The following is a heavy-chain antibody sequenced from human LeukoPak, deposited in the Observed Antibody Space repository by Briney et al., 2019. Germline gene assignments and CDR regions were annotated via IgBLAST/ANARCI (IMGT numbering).Heavy chain of an antibody. CDR1: VGSISSGNW. CDR2: IYHNGTP. V-gene: IGHV4-4*02. J-gene: IGHJ4*02. Sequence: SETLSLTCAVSVGSISSGNWWSWVRQSPGKGLEWIGEIYHNGTPYYSPSLKSRVTISADTFKNHFSLKLTSVTAADTALYYCARGPGTWYYYWGQGTLVTVSS. CDR3: ARGPGTWYYY. D-gene: IGHD6-13*01.